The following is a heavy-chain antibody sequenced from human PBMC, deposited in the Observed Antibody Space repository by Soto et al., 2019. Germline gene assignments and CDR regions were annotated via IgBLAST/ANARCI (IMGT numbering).Heavy chain of an antibody. CDR2: IYYSGKT. CDR1: GGYVSSGSYF. J-gene: IGHJ5*02. Sequence: PSETLSLTCSVSSGHVVSGGYVSSGSYFWSWIRRPPGKDLEFIGYIYYSGKTYYNPSLKSRVTMSLDTSKNQFSLNLSSVNTADTAVYYCARMRFGTVPHWFDPWGQGTLGTVSS. V-gene: IGHV4-61*01. D-gene: IGHD1-1*01. CDR3: ARMRFGTVPHWFDP.